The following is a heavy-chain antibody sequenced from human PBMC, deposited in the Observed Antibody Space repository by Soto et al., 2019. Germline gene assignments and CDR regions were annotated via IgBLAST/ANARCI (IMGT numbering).Heavy chain of an antibody. CDR2: INAGNGNT. Sequence: QGQLVQSGAEEKKPGASVKVFCKASGYTFTGYAMHWVRQAPGQRLEWMGWINAGNGNTKYSQKFQGRVTITRDTSASTAYMELSSLRSEDTAVYYCARSAVSPFGGLIGPFDYWGQGNLVTVSS. V-gene: IGHV1-3*05. CDR3: ARSAVSPFGGLIGPFDY. CDR1: GYTFTGYA. D-gene: IGHD3-16*02. J-gene: IGHJ4*02.